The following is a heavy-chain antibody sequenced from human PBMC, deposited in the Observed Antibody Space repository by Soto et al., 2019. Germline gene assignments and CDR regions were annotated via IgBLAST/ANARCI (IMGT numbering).Heavy chain of an antibody. D-gene: IGHD3-10*01. V-gene: IGHV4-31*03. J-gene: IGHJ6*02. CDR3: ARSPILWFGELLNYYGMDV. CDR2: IYYSGST. Sequence: KPSETLSLTCTVSGGSISSGGYYWSWIRQRPGKGLEWIGYIYYSGSTYYNPSLKSRVTISVDTSKNQFSLKLSSVTAADTAVYYCARSPILWFGELLNYYGMDVWGQGTTVTVSS. CDR1: GGSISSGGYY.